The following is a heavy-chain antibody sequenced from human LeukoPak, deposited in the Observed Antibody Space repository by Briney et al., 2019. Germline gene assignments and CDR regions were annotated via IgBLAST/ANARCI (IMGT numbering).Heavy chain of an antibody. D-gene: IGHD2-21*02. CDR2: INHSGTT. CDR3: ARGRCGDDCYPNWFDP. Sequence: SETLPLTCAVYGESFSGFYWSWIRQPLGKGLEWIGEINHSGTTNYNPSLKSRVIISVDTSKNQFSLKLSSVTAADTAVYYCARGRCGDDCYPNWFDPWGQGTLVTVSS. J-gene: IGHJ5*02. CDR1: GESFSGFY. V-gene: IGHV4-34*01.